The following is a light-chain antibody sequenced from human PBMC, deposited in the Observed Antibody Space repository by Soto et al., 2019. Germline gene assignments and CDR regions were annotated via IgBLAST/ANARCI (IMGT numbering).Light chain of an antibody. J-gene: IGLJ3*02. CDR1: SSDVGYYNY. Sequence: QSALTQPASVSGSPGQSITISCTGTSSDVGYYNYVSWYQQHPGKVPKLMIYEVSNRPSGVSNRFSGSKSGNTASLTISGLQAEDEADFYCSSYTNSDTGVFGGGTKLTVL. CDR3: SSYTNSDTGV. CDR2: EVS. V-gene: IGLV2-14*01.